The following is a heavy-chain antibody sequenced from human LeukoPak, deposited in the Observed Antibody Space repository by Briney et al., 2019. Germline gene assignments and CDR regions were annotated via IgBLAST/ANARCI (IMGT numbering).Heavy chain of an antibody. D-gene: IGHD3-10*01. CDR2: INCNGGDT. CDR3: ARELQDYGSGSYLLDY. Sequence: GASVKVSCKAFGYSFSSYYMRWVRQAPGQGLEYMGIINCNGGDTTYAQKFQGRVSMTRDMSTNTVYMELTSLRSEDTAVYFCARELQDYGSGSYLLDYWGQGTLVSVSS. V-gene: IGHV1-46*01. CDR1: GYSFSSYY. J-gene: IGHJ4*02.